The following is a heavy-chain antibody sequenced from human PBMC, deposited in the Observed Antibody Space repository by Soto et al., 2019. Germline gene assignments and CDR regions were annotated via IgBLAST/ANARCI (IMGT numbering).Heavy chain of an antibody. CDR2: FSAYNGKT. D-gene: IGHD3-22*01. V-gene: IGHV1-18*01. CDR1: GYTFTSYG. Sequence: QVQLVQSGAEVKKPGASVKVSCKASGYTFTSYGTTWVRQAPEKGLQWMGWFSAYNGKTNFSQKLQGRVPMTTDTSTSTAYMELRSLRSYDTAVYYCARPVRIGYDSSGYLDYWGQGTLVTVSS. J-gene: IGHJ4*02. CDR3: ARPVRIGYDSSGYLDY.